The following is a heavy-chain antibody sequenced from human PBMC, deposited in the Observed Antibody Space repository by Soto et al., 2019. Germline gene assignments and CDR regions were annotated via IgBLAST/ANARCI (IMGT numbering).Heavy chain of an antibody. CDR2: ISGSGGST. V-gene: IGHV3-23*01. CDR1: GFTFSSYA. CDR3: XXIPNYDILTGPSDY. Sequence: EVQLLESGGGLVQPGGSLRLSCAASGFTFSSYAMSWVRQAPGKGLEWVSAISGSGGSTYYADSVKGRFTISRDNSKNTLYLQMNSLRAEDTAVXXXXXIPNYDILTGPSDYWGQGTLVTVSS. D-gene: IGHD3-9*01. J-gene: IGHJ4*02.